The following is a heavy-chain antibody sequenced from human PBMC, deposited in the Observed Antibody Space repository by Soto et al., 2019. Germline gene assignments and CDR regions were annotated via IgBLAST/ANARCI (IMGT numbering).Heavy chain of an antibody. CDR1: GFTFSSYG. Sequence: GGSLRLSCAASGFTFSSYGMHWVRQAPGKGLEWVAVISYDGSNKYYADSVKGRFTISRDNSKNTLYLQMNSLRAEDTAVYYCAKGSYGSGSLYYFDYWGQGTMVIVSS. D-gene: IGHD3-10*01. V-gene: IGHV3-30*18. J-gene: IGHJ4*02. CDR3: AKGSYGSGSLYYFDY. CDR2: ISYDGSNK.